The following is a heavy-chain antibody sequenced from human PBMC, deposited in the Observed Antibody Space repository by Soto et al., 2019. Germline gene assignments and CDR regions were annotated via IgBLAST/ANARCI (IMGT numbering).Heavy chain of an antibody. CDR2: IYYSGST. CDR3: ERENGIAARLDY. Sequence: SETLSLTCTVSGGSISSGGYYWSWIRQHPGKGLEWIGYIYYSGSTYYNPSLKSRVTISVDTSKNQFSLKLSSVTAADTAVYYCERENGIAARLDYWGQGTLVTVSS. V-gene: IGHV4-31*03. CDR1: GGSISSGGYY. J-gene: IGHJ4*02. D-gene: IGHD6-6*01.